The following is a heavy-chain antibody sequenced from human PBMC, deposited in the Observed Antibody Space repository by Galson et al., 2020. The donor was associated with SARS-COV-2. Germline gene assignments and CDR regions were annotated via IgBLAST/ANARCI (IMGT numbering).Heavy chain of an antibody. Sequence: TGGTLRLSCTASGFTFSTFAMSWVRQAPGKGLEWVSTISGVSANTYYADSVKGRFTISRDNTKNTMYLQMNSLRAEDTAVYYCAQAPRFGECVAAFAYWGHGTLVAVSS. J-gene: IGHJ4*01. CDR3: AQAPRFGECVAAFAY. V-gene: IGHV3-23*01. D-gene: IGHD2-21*01. CDR1: GFTFSTFA. CDR2: ISGVSANT.